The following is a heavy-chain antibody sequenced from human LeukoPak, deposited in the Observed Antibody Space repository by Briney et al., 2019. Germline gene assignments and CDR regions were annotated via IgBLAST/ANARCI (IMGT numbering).Heavy chain of an antibody. Sequence: ASVKVSCKASGYTFTSYGISWVRQAPGQGLEWMGWISAYNGNTNYAQKLQGRVTMTTDTSTSTAYMELRSLRPDDTAVYYCARGLGGELAVYYFDYWGQGTLVTVSS. CDR1: GYTFTSYG. CDR2: ISAYNGNT. D-gene: IGHD3-10*01. J-gene: IGHJ4*02. V-gene: IGHV1-18*01. CDR3: ARGLGGELAVYYFDY.